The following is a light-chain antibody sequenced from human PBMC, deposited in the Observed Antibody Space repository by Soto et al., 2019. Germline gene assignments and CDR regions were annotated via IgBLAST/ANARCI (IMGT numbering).Light chain of an antibody. Sequence: QSALTQPASVSGSLGQSITISCTGTSRDVGGYNYVSWYQQYPGKAPNLMIYEVSNRPSGVSNRFSGSKSGNTASLTISGLQTEDEGDYFCSSYTSTPTLAIFGGGTKLTVL. J-gene: IGLJ2*01. CDR3: SSYTSTPTLAI. CDR1: SRDVGGYNY. CDR2: EVS. V-gene: IGLV2-14*01.